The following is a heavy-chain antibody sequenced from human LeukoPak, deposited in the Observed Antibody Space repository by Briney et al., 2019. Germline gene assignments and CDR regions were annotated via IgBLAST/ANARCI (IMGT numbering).Heavy chain of an antibody. D-gene: IGHD6-13*01. Sequence: PSQTLSLTCAVSGGSISSGSYSWSWIRQPPGKGLEWIGYISHSGNTYYNPSLKSRVTISVDTSKNQFSLKLSSVTAADTAVYYCARGRAAGPEDWFDPWGQGTLVTVSS. V-gene: IGHV4-30-2*01. CDR3: ARGRAAGPEDWFDP. CDR2: ISHSGNT. CDR1: GGSISSGSYS. J-gene: IGHJ5*02.